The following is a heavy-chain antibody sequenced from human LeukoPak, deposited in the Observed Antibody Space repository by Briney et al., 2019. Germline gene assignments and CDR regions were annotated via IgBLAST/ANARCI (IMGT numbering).Heavy chain of an antibody. CDR1: GFTFSSYD. J-gene: IGHJ4*02. Sequence: GGSLRLSCAASGFTFSSYDMHWVRQAPGKGLEWVAIVSYDGVNKYYTPSVKGRFTISRDNAKNTLYLQMNSLRAEDTAVYYCAREDKYYDILTGSLNLAPFDYWGQGTLVTVSS. CDR2: VSYDGVNK. CDR3: AREDKYYDILTGSLNLAPFDY. V-gene: IGHV3-30*03. D-gene: IGHD3-9*01.